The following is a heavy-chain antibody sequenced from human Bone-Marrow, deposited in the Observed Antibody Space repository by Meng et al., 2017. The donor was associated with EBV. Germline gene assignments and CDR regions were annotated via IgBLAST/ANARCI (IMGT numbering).Heavy chain of an antibody. D-gene: IGHD3-22*01. CDR3: ARDYYGYNYFDY. Sequence: RGPVTPSGTLAVRCAVSGDTIGGTLWLTWGRQPPAKGLEWIGQIYHSGSISYNPSLRSRVTISVDKSKSQFSLKLTSVNAADTAVYYCARDYYGYNYFDYWGQGTLVTVSS. J-gene: IGHJ4*02. CDR2: IYHSGSI. V-gene: IGHV4-4*02. CDR1: GDTIGGTLW.